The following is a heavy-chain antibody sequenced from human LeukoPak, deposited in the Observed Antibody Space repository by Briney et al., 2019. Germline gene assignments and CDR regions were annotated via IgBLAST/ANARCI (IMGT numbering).Heavy chain of an antibody. D-gene: IGHD2-8*01. J-gene: IGHJ4*02. Sequence: GGSLRLSCAASGFTFSSYSMNWVRQAPGKGLEWVSYISSSSSTIYYADSVKGRFTISRDNAKNSLYLQMNSLRAEDTAVYYCARDSLVYAIPFDYWGQGTLVTVSS. CDR2: ISSSSSTI. V-gene: IGHV3-48*01. CDR3: ARDSLVYAIPFDY. CDR1: GFTFSSYS.